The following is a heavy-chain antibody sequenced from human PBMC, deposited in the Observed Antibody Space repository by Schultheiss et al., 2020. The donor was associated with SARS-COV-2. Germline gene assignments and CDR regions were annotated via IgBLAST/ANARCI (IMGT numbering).Heavy chain of an antibody. J-gene: IGHJ4*02. V-gene: IGHV4-59*01. CDR3: ARSGHYGSGTSIDY. CDR1: GGSISSYY. CDR2: IYNSGST. Sequence: SETLSLTCTVSGGSISSYYWSWIRQPPGKGLEWIGHIYNSGSTNYNPSLKSRVTISVDTSKNQFSLKLSSVTAADTAMYYCARSGHYGSGTSIDYWGRGSLVTVSS. D-gene: IGHD3-10*01.